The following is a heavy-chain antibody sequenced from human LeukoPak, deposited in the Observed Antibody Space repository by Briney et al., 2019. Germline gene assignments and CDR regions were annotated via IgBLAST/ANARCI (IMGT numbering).Heavy chain of an antibody. CDR1: GFIFTNYG. J-gene: IGHJ4*02. CDR3: ARAMIAADY. CDR2: IGISGGST. Sequence: GGSLRLSCAASGFIFTNYGMHWVRQAPGKGLEWVSGIGISGGSTYYADSVKGRFTISRDNSKNTLYLQMDSLRAEDTAVYYCARAMIAADYWGQGTLVTVSS. V-gene: IGHV3-23*01. D-gene: IGHD2-15*01.